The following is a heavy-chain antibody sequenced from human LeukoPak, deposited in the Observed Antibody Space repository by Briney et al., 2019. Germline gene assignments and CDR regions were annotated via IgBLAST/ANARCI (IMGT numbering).Heavy chain of an antibody. Sequence: SETLSLTCTVSGGSISSSSYYWSWIRQPPGKGLEWIGEINHSGSTNYNPSLKSRVTISVDTSKNQFSLKLSSVTAADTAVYYCASSGYDSSGYPDYWGQGTLVTVSS. CDR2: INHSGST. V-gene: IGHV4-39*07. CDR1: GGSISSSSYY. CDR3: ASSGYDSSGYPDY. J-gene: IGHJ4*02. D-gene: IGHD3-22*01.